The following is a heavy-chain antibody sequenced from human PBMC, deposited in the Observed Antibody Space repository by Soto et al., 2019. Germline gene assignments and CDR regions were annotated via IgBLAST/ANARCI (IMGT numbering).Heavy chain of an antibody. CDR2: IYYSGST. D-gene: IGHD2-15*01. Sequence: QLQLQESGPGLVKPSETLSLTCTVSGGSISSSSYYWGWIRQPPGKGLEWIGSIYYSGSTYYNPSLKSRVTMSVDTSKNQFSLKLSSVTAADTAVYYCAPVAAVYNWFDPWGQGTLVTVSS. J-gene: IGHJ5*02. CDR3: APVAAVYNWFDP. V-gene: IGHV4-39*01. CDR1: GGSISSSSYY.